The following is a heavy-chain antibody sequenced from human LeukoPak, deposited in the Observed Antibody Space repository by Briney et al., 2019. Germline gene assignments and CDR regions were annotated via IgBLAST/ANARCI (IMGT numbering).Heavy chain of an antibody. D-gene: IGHD3-3*01. Sequence: ASVKVSCKASGYTFTRYGISWVRQAPGQGLEWTGWISAYNGNTNYAQKLQGRVTITTDTSTSTAYMELRSLRSDDTAVYYCARDGEHYYDFWSGYYTGGWFDPWGQGTLVTVSS. CDR1: GYTFTRYG. CDR2: ISAYNGNT. CDR3: ARDGEHYYDFWSGYYTGGWFDP. J-gene: IGHJ5*02. V-gene: IGHV1-18*01.